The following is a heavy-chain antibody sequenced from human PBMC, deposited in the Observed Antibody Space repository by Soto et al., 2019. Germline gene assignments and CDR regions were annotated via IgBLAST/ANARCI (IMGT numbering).Heavy chain of an antibody. CDR2: IGTAGDT. Sequence: EVQLVESGGGLVQPGGSLRLSCAASGFTFSSYDMHWVRQATGKGLEWVSAIGTAGDTYYPGSVKGRFTISRENAKNSLYLQMNSLRAEETAVYYCARGHARSYYYDSSADPPFDYWGQGTLVTVSS. D-gene: IGHD3-22*01. J-gene: IGHJ4*02. V-gene: IGHV3-13*01. CDR3: ARGHARSYYYDSSADPPFDY. CDR1: GFTFSSYD.